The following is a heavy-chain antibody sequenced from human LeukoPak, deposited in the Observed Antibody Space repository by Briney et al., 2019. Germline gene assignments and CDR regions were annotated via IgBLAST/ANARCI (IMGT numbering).Heavy chain of an antibody. CDR2: IYSGGNT. V-gene: IGHV3-66*02. D-gene: IGHD3-10*02. Sequence: GGSLRLSCAASGFTVSSSYMSWVRQAPGKGLEWVSVIYSGGNTYYADSVKGRFIISRDNSKNTLYLQMNSLRPEDTAMYYCAMMFWSALAFDIWGQGTIVTVSS. CDR1: GFTVSSSY. CDR3: AMMFWSALAFDI. J-gene: IGHJ3*02.